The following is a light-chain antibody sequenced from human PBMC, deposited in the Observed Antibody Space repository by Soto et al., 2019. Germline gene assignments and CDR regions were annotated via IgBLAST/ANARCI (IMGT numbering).Light chain of an antibody. V-gene: IGKV3-20*01. J-gene: IGKJ1*01. CDR1: QSVAKNY. CDR2: DAS. Sequence: EIVLTQSPGTLSLSPGERATLSCRASQSVAKNYLAWYQQEPGQAPRLLIYDASKRATGIPDRFSGSGSGTDFTLTISRLEPEDFAVYYCHQYASSPQTFGQETKVEIK. CDR3: HQYASSPQT.